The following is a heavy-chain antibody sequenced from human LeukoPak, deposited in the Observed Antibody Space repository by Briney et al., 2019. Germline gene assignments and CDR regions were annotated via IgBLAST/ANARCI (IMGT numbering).Heavy chain of an antibody. D-gene: IGHD1-14*01. CDR2: LYTAGST. CDR1: GFTVSNYY. J-gene: IGHJ4*02. CDR3: ARGGPGTTLDC. Sequence: PGGSLRLSCAASGFTVSNYYMSWVRQAPGKGLEWVSVLYTAGSTKYADSVKGRFTISRDNSKNTMYLQMSSLRAEDTAVYYWARGGPGTTLDCWGRGTLVTVSS. V-gene: IGHV3-66*01.